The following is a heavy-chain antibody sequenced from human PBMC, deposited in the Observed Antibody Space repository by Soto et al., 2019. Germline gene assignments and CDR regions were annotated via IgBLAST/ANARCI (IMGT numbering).Heavy chain of an antibody. J-gene: IGHJ6*03. CDR3: ARRGYSGYDYYYYYYMDV. D-gene: IGHD5-12*01. Sequence: QVQLVQSGAEVKKPGASVKVSCKASGYTFTSYYMHWVRQAPGQGLEWMGIINPSGGSTSYAQKFQGRVTMTRDTSTSTVYMELSSLRSEDTAVYYCARRGYSGYDYYYYYYMDVWGKGTTVTVSS. CDR1: GYTFTSYY. CDR2: INPSGGST. V-gene: IGHV1-46*03.